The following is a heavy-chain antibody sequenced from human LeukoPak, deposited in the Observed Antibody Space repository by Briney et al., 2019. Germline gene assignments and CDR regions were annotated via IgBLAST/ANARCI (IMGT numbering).Heavy chain of an antibody. V-gene: IGHV4-59*01. CDR1: GGSISSYY. Sequence: SETLSLTCTVSGGSISSYYWSWLRQPPGKGLEWIGYIYYSGSTNYNPSLKSRVTISVDTSKNQFSLKLSSVTAADTAVYYCARVVSVDTAMVIEDYFDYWGQGTLVTVSS. D-gene: IGHD5-18*01. CDR3: ARVVSVDTAMVIEDYFDY. CDR2: IYYSGST. J-gene: IGHJ4*02.